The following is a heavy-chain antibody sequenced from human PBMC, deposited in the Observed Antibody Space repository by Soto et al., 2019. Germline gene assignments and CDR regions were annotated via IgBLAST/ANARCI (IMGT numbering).Heavy chain of an antibody. CDR1: GGSFSGYY. D-gene: IGHD2-15*01. V-gene: IGHV4-34*01. Sequence: SETLSLTCAVYGGSFSGYYWTWIRQPPGTGLEWIGEINHSGSTNYNPSLKSRVTISVDTSKNQFSLKLTSVTAADTAVYYCARVVGATHSDYWGQGTLVTVSS. CDR3: ARVVGATHSDY. J-gene: IGHJ4*02. CDR2: INHSGST.